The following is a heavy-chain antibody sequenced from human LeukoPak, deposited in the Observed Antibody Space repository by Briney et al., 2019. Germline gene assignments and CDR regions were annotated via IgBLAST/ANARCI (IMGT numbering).Heavy chain of an antibody. CDR1: GGSISSYY. D-gene: IGHD3-22*01. J-gene: IGHJ3*02. CDR3: ERPSYYDSSGYPPDAFDI. CDR2: IYYSGST. V-gene: IGHV4-59*08. Sequence: SETLSLTCTVSGGSISSYYWSWIRQPPGKGLEWIGYIYYSGSTNYNPSLKSRVTISVDTPKNQFSLKLSSVTAADTAVYYCERPSYYDSSGYPPDAFDIWGQGTMVTVSS.